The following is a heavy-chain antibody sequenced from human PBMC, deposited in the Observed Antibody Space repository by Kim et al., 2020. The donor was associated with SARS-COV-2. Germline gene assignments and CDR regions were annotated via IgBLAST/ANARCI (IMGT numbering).Heavy chain of an antibody. D-gene: IGHD2-21*02. J-gene: IGHJ5*02. CDR2: INHSGST. CDR3: ARGWAYGTVVTPEVWFDP. V-gene: IGHV4-34*01. CDR1: GGSFSGYY. Sequence: SETLSLTCAVYGGSFSGYYWSWIRQPPGKGLEWIGEINHSGSTNYNPSLKSRVTISVDTSKNQFSLKLSSVTAADTAVYYCARGWAYGTVVTPEVWFDPWGQGTLVTVSS.